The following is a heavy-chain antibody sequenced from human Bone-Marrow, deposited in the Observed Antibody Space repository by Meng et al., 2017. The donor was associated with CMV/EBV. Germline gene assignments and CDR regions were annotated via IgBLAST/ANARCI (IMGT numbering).Heavy chain of an antibody. CDR2: ISSSSSYI. V-gene: IGHV3-21*01. D-gene: IGHD6-13*01. J-gene: IGHJ4*02. Sequence: GESLKISCAASGFTFSSYSMNWVRQAPGKGLEWVSSISSSSSYIYYADSVKGRFTISRDNAKNSLYLQMNSLRAEDTAVYYCVRDGAAAGPGYFDYWGQGTLVTVSS. CDR1: GFTFSSYS. CDR3: VRDGAAAGPGYFDY.